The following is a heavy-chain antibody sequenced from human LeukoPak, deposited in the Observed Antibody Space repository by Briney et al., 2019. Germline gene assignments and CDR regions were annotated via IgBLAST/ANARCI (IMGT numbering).Heavy chain of an antibody. D-gene: IGHD6-13*01. Sequence: GGSLRLSCAASGFTFSSYEMNWVRQAPGKGLDWVSYISSSGTTIYYADSVKGRFTISRDNAKNSLYLQMNSLRDEDTAVYYCARVWGLAVAGGEIEYWGQGTLVTVSS. CDR3: ARVWGLAVAGGEIEY. CDR1: GFTFSSYE. J-gene: IGHJ4*02. CDR2: ISSSGTTI. V-gene: IGHV3-48*03.